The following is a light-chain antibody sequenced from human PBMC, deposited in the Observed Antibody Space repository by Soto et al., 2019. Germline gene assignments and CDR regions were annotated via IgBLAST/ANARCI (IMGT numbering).Light chain of an antibody. CDR1: QSISSW. CDR3: QQLGET. V-gene: IGKV1-5*03. J-gene: IGKJ3*01. CDR2: RAS. Sequence: DIQMTQSPSTLSASVGDTVTITCRASQSISSWLAWYQQKPGIAPKLLIYRASTLEGGVPSRFSGSGSGTEFTLTISSLQPDDFATYYCQQLGETFGPGTKVDLK.